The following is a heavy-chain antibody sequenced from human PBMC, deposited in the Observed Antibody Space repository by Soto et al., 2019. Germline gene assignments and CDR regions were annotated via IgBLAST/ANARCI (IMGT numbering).Heavy chain of an antibody. CDR1: GFTFSSYG. D-gene: IGHD2-15*01. V-gene: IGHV3-30*18. CDR3: AKDLVVAAIGYGMDV. Sequence: GGSLRLSCAAAGFTFSSYGMHWVRQAPGKGLEWVAVISYDGSNKYYADSVKGRFTISRDNSKNTLYPQMNSLRAEDTAVYYCAKDLVVAAIGYGMDVWGQGTTVTASS. CDR2: ISYDGSNK. J-gene: IGHJ6*02.